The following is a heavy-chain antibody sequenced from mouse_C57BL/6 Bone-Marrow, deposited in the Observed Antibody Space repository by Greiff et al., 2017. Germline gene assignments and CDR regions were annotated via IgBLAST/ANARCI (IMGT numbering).Heavy chain of an antibody. CDR3: ARGALYYDYDVFDY. V-gene: IGHV1-9*01. D-gene: IGHD2-4*01. Sequence: QVQLKESGAELMKPGASVKLSCKATGYTFTGYWIEGVKQRPGYGLEWIGGILPGSGSPNYNGKFKGKATFTADTSSNTAYMQLSSLTTEDSAIYYCARGALYYDYDVFDYWGQGTTLTVSS. J-gene: IGHJ2*01. CDR2: ILPGSGSP. CDR1: GYTFTGYW.